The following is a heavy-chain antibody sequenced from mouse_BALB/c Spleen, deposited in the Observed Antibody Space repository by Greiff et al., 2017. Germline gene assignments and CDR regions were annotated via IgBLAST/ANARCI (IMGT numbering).Heavy chain of an antibody. CDR2: ISYSGST. Sequence: EVQLVESGPGLVKPSQSLSLTCTASGYSITSDYAWNWIRQFPGNQLEWMGYISYSGSTSYNPSLKSRISITRDTSKNQFFLQLNSVTTEDTATYYCARGYGSSWGYAMDYWGQGTSVTVSS. CDR3: ARGYGSSWGYAMDY. V-gene: IGHV3-2*02. D-gene: IGHD1-1*01. CDR1: GYSITSDYA. J-gene: IGHJ4*01.